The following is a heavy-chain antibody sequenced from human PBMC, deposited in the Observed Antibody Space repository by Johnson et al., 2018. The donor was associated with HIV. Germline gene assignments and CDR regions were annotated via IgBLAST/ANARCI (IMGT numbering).Heavy chain of an antibody. D-gene: IGHD1-26*01. CDR1: GFTFDDYA. V-gene: IGHV3-9*01. CDR2: ISWNSGSI. Sequence: VQLVESGGGLVQPGRSLRLSCAASGFTFDDYAMHWVRQAPGKGLEWVSGISWNSGSIGYADSVKGRFTISRDNDKNSLYLQMNSLRAEDTALYYWARERGSWSYYIAFDIWGQGTMVTVSS. J-gene: IGHJ3*02. CDR3: ARERGSWSYYIAFDI.